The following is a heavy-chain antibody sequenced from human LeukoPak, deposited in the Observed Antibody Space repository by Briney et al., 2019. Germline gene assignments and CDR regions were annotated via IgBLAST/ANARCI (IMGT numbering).Heavy chain of an antibody. CDR1: GYTFTVYY. D-gene: IGHD6-19*01. J-gene: IGHJ4*02. Sequence: ASVKVSFKASGYTFTVYYMHWVRQAPGQGLEWMGWINPNSGGTNYAQKFQGRVTMTRDTSISTAYMELSRLRSDDTAVYYCARVQSSGSFDQWGQGTLVTVSS. CDR3: ARVQSSGSFDQ. V-gene: IGHV1-2*02. CDR2: INPNSGGT.